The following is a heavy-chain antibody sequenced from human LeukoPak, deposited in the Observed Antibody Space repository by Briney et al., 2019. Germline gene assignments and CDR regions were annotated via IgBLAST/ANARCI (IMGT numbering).Heavy chain of an antibody. CDR1: SFTFSSYV. CDR2: VSTTGGST. CDR3: AKSGYNRFDY. D-gene: IGHD5-24*01. J-gene: IGHJ4*02. Sequence: PGGSLRLSCGASSFTFSSYVMSWVRQAPGKGLEWVSTVSTTGGSTYYADSVKGRFTISRDNSKDTLYLQMNSLRAEDTAVYYCAKSGYNRFDYWGQGTLVTVPS. V-gene: IGHV3-23*01.